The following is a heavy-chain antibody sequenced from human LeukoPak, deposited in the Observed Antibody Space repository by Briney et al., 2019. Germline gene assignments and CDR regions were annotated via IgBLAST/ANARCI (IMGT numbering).Heavy chain of an antibody. V-gene: IGHV1-2*02. Sequence: ASVKVSCKASGYTFTGYYMHWVRQAPRQGLEWMGWINPNSGGTNYAQKFQGRVTMTRDTSISTAYMELSRLRSDDTAVYYCARDDGDSSSWPDYWGQGTLVTVSS. D-gene: IGHD6-13*01. CDR2: INPNSGGT. CDR3: ARDDGDSSSWPDY. CDR1: GYTFTGYY. J-gene: IGHJ4*02.